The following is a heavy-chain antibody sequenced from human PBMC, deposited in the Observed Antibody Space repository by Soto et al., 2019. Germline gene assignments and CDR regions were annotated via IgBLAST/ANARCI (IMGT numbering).Heavy chain of an antibody. Sequence: QITLKESGPTLVKPTQTLTLTCTFSGFSLSTSGVGVGWIRQPPGKALEWLALIYWNDDNRYSPSLKSRLTITKDTSKNQVVLTMTNMDPVDTATYYCAHDEGYDILTGYYFDYWGQGTLVTVSS. CDR2: IYWNDDN. D-gene: IGHD3-9*01. J-gene: IGHJ4*02. V-gene: IGHV2-5*01. CDR1: GFSLSTSGVG. CDR3: AHDEGYDILTGYYFDY.